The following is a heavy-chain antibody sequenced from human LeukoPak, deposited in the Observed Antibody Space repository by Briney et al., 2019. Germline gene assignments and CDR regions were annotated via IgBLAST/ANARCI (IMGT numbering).Heavy chain of an antibody. V-gene: IGHV4-61*02. CDR1: GGSISSGSYY. D-gene: IGHD3-3*01. J-gene: IGHJ4*02. CDR3: ARGGVRPRITIFGVVIKSYFDY. Sequence: PSETLSLTCTVSGGSISSGSYYWSWIRQPAGKGLEWIGRIYTSGSTNYNPSLKSRVTISVDTSKNQFSLKLSSVTAADTAVYYCARGGVRPRITIFGVVIKSYFDYWGQGTLVTVSS. CDR2: IYTSGST.